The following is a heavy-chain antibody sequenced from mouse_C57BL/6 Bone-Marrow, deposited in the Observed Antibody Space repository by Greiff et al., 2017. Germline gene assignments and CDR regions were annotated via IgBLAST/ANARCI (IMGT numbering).Heavy chain of an antibody. CDR2: IRSKSNNYAT. J-gene: IGHJ1*03. V-gene: IGHV10-1*01. Sequence: EVKLMESGGGLVQPKGSLKLSCAASGFSFNTYAMNWVRQAPGKGLEWVARIRSKSNNYATYYADSVKDRFTISRDDSESMLYLQMNNLKTEDTAMYYCVRPYYGSPWSFDVWGTGTTVTVSS. CDR1: GFSFNTYA. CDR3: VRPYYGSPWSFDV. D-gene: IGHD1-1*01.